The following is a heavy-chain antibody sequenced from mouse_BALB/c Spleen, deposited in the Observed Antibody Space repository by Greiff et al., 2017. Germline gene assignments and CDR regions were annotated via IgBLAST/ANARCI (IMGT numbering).Heavy chain of an antibody. Sequence: LQESGPGLVKPSQSLSLTCTVTGYSITSDYAWNWIRQFPGNKLEWMGYISYSGSTSYNPSLKSRISITRDSSKNQFFLQLNSVTTEDTATYYCAIRNYYFDYWGQGTTLTVSS. CDR1: GYSITSDYA. D-gene: IGHD2-1*01. J-gene: IGHJ2*01. CDR2: ISYSGST. CDR3: AIRNYYFDY. V-gene: IGHV3-2*02.